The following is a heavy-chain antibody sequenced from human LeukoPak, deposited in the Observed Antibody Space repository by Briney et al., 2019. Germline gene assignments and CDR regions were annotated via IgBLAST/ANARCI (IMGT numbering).Heavy chain of an antibody. CDR3: ARYVGATEKVDY. J-gene: IGHJ4*02. CDR1: GYTFTGYY. V-gene: IGHV1-2*04. D-gene: IGHD1-26*01. Sequence: ASVKVSCKASGYTFTGYYMHWVRQAPGQGLEWMGWINPNSGGTNYAQKFQGWVTMTRDTSIRTAYMELSRLRSDDTAVYYCARYVGATEKVDYWGQGTLVTVSS. CDR2: INPNSGGT.